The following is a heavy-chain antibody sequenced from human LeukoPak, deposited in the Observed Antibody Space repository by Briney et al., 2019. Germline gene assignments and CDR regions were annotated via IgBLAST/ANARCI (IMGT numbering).Heavy chain of an antibody. CDR1: GFTFSSYG. Sequence: GGSLRLSCAASGFTFSSYGMHWVRQAPGKGLEWVAVIWYDGSNKYYADSVKGRFTISRDNSKNTLYLQMNSLRAEDTAVYYCAKDQSQYSSSYLDYWGQGTLVTVSS. J-gene: IGHJ4*02. V-gene: IGHV3-33*06. D-gene: IGHD6-6*01. CDR3: AKDQSQYSSSYLDY. CDR2: IWYDGSNK.